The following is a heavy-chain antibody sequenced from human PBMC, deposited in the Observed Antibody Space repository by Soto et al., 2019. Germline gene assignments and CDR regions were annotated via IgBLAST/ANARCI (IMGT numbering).Heavy chain of an antibody. CDR3: AKAGQRSLEPTRAFDY. CDR2: TSYDGSKE. V-gene: IGHV3-30*18. D-gene: IGHD1-1*01. CDR1: GFTFSTYG. Sequence: QVQLVESGGGVVQPGRSLRLSCAASGFTFSTYGMHWVRQAPGKGLEWVAVTSYDGSKEYYLDSVKGRFTISRDNSKNTMYLQMNSLRAEDTAVYYCAKAGQRSLEPTRAFDYWGQGTLVTVSS. J-gene: IGHJ4*02.